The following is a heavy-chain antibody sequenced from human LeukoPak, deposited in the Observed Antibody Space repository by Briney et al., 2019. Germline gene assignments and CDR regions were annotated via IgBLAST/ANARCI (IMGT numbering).Heavy chain of an antibody. CDR3: AKAIYSKYDAFDI. CDR1: GGTFSSYA. V-gene: IGHV1-18*01. J-gene: IGHJ3*02. Sequence: ASVKVSCKASGGTFSSYAISWVRQAPGQGLEWMGWISTSNGNTDYAQKLQGRVTMTTDASTSTAYMELRSLRSDDTAVYYCAKAIYSKYDAFDIWGQGTMVTVSS. D-gene: IGHD4-11*01. CDR2: ISTSNGNT.